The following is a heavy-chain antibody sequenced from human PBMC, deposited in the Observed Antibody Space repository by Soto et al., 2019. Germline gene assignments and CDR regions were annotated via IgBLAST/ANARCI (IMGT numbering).Heavy chain of an antibody. CDR2: INHSGST. D-gene: IGHD3-9*01. CDR1: GGSFSGYY. CDR3: ARGPDLLTGYRYFDL. J-gene: IGHJ2*01. Sequence: SETLSLTCAVYGGSFSGYYWNWIRQPPGKGLEWIGEINHSGSTNYNPSLKSRVTISVDTSKNQFSLKLSSVTAADTAVYYCARGPDLLTGYRYFDLWGRGTLVT. V-gene: IGHV4-34*01.